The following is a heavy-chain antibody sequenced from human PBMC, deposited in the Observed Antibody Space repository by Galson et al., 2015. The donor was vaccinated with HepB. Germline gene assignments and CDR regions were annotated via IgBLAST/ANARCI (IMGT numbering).Heavy chain of an antibody. CDR3: AKDRRRYGYGMDP. V-gene: IGHV3-30*18. Sequence: SLRLSCAASGFTFSSYGMHWVRQAPGKGLEWVAVISYDGSNTYYADSVKGRFTISRDNSKNTLYLQMNSLRAEDTAVYYCAKDRRRYGYGMDPWGQGTLVTVSS. CDR1: GFTFSSYG. J-gene: IGHJ4*03. CDR2: ISYDGSNT. D-gene: IGHD4-17*01.